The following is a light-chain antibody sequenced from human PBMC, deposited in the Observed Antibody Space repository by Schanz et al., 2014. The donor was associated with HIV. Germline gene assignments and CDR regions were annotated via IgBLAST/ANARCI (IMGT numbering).Light chain of an antibody. CDR2: KAS. CDR3: QQCVTYPYT. J-gene: IGKJ2*01. V-gene: IGKV1-5*03. CDR1: QTIGSW. Sequence: DIQMTQSPSTLSASVGDRVTLTCRASQTIGSWLAWYQQKPGKAPKLLISKASALGGGVPSRFSGSGSGTSFTLTITSLQPDDFATYYCQQCVTYPYTFGQGTKLEIK.